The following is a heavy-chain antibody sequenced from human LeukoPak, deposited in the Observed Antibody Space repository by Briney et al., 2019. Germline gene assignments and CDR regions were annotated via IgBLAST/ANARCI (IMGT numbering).Heavy chain of an antibody. CDR3: AKSPTVTTPGVFDY. CDR2: IKQDGSEK. J-gene: IGHJ4*02. Sequence: GGSLRLSCAASGFTFSSYWMSWVRQTPRKGLEWVANIKQDGSEKYYVDSVKGRFTISRDNSKNTLYLQMNSLRAEDTAVYYCAKSPTVTTPGVFDYWGQGTLVTVSS. V-gene: IGHV3-7*03. D-gene: IGHD4-17*01. CDR1: GFTFSSYW.